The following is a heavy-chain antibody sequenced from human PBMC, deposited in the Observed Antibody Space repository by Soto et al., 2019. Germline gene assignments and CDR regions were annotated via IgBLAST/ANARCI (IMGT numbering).Heavy chain of an antibody. V-gene: IGHV4-39*07. CDR1: GGSISSSSYY. CDR2: IYHSGST. Sequence: SETLSLTCTVSGGSISSSSYYWGWIRQPPGKGLEWIGYIYHSGSTYYNPSLKSRVTISVDRSKNQFSLRLSSMTAADTAIYYCARGRGYSYGPTGYYFDWWGQGTLVTVSS. D-gene: IGHD5-18*01. J-gene: IGHJ4*02. CDR3: ARGRGYSYGPTGYYFDW.